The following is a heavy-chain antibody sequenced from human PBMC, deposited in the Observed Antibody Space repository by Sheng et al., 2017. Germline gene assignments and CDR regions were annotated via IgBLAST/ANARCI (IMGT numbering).Heavy chain of an antibody. CDR3: ARETGTVTTRYYYYYMDV. CDR1: GFTFDDYG. V-gene: IGHV3-20*04. CDR2: INWNGGST. Sequence: EVQLVESGGGVVRPGGSLRLSCAASGFTFDDYGMSWVRQAPGKGLEWVSGINWNGGSTGYADSVKGRFTISRDNAKNSLYLQMNSLRAEDTALYYCARETGTVTTRYYYYYMDVWGKGTTVTVSS. J-gene: IGHJ6*03. D-gene: IGHD4-17*01.